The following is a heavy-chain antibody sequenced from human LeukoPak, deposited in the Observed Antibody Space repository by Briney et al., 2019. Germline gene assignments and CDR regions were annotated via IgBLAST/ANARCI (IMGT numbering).Heavy chain of an antibody. CDR3: ARFVANWNPGGMDV. J-gene: IGHJ6*02. CDR2: ISGSGSSI. V-gene: IGHV3-21*01. D-gene: IGHD1-20*01. CDR1: DFTFSTYG. Sequence: PGGSLRLSCVASDFTFSTYGMNWVRQAPGTGLERVSSISGSGSSIHYKESVRGRFTISRDNSRNSIYLQMNSLRAEDTAVYYRARFVANWNPGGMDVWGQGTTVIVSS.